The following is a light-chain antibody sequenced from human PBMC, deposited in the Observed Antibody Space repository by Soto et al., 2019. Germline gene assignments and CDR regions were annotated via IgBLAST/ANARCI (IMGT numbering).Light chain of an antibody. Sequence: DIQLTQSPSLLSASIGDRVTITCRASHDISTFLAWYQQKPEKAPKLLIYEASTLQSGVPSRFSGSGSGTEFTLTISGLLPEDFAAYHCQQLYTLPFTFGQGTRLEIK. V-gene: IGKV1-9*01. CDR1: HDISTF. J-gene: IGKJ5*01. CDR2: EAS. CDR3: QQLYTLPFT.